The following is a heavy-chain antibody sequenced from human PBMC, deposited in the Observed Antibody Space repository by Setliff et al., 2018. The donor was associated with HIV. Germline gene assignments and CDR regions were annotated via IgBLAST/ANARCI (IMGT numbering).Heavy chain of an antibody. CDR2: IDPGSGAA. J-gene: IGHJ4*02. Sequence: ASVKVSCKTSGYKFSPYRIHWVRQAPGQGPEWIGIIDPGSGAATYAQKLQGRITMTRDTSTTTVYMHLNSLTSDDSAVYFCARVRPAPGAALDYWGQGTLVTVSS. V-gene: IGHV1-46*04. CDR1: GYKFSPYR. D-gene: IGHD6-13*01. CDR3: ARVRPAPGAALDY.